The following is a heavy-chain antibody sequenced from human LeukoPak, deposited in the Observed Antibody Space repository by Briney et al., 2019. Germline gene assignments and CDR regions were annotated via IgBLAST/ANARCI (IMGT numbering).Heavy chain of an antibody. V-gene: IGHV1-46*01. J-gene: IGHJ4*02. D-gene: IGHD1/OR15-1a*01. CDR3: ARGGRTGYFDY. CDR1: GYTFTSYY. CDR2: INPSGGST. Sequence: ASVKVSCKASGYTFTSYYMHWVRQAPGQGLEWMGIINPSGGSTSYAQKFQGRVTMTRDMSTSTVYMELGSLRSEDTAVYYCARGGRTGYFDYWGQGTLVTVSS.